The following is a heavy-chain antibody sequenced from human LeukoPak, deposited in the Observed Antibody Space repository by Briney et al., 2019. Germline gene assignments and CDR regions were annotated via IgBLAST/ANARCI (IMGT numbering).Heavy chain of an antibody. Sequence: SETLSLTCTVSGGSISSGSYYWSWIRQPAGKGLEWIGRIYTSGSTNYNPSLKSRVTISVDTSENQFSLKLSSVTAADTAVYYCARGLGDYAADYWGQGTLVAVSS. J-gene: IGHJ4*02. D-gene: IGHD4-17*01. V-gene: IGHV4-61*02. CDR1: GGSISSGSYY. CDR3: ARGLGDYAADY. CDR2: IYTSGST.